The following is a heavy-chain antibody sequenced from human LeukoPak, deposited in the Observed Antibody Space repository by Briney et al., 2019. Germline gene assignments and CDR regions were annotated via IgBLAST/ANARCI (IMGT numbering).Heavy chain of an antibody. CDR3: ARSVAASRDY. V-gene: IGHV3-20*03. CDR1: GFTFDDYG. J-gene: IGHJ4*02. CDR2: INWNGGST. Sequence: GGSLRLSXAASGFTFDDYGMSWVRQAPGKGREWVSGINWNGGSTGYADSVKDRFTISRDNAKNSLYLQMNSLRAEDTALYYCARSVAASRDYWGQGTLVTVSS. D-gene: IGHD2-15*01.